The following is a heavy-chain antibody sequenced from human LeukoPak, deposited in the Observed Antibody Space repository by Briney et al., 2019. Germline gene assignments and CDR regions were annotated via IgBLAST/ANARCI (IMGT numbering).Heavy chain of an antibody. CDR2: ISYDGSNK. J-gene: IGHJ4*02. CDR1: GFPFSSYA. Sequence: GGSLRLSCAASGFPFSSYAMTWVRQAPGKGLEWVAVISYDGSNKYYADSVKGRFTISRDNSKNTLYLQMNSLRAEDTAVYYCARESPMYYFDYWGQGTLVTVSS. V-gene: IGHV3-30*04. CDR3: ARESPMYYFDY.